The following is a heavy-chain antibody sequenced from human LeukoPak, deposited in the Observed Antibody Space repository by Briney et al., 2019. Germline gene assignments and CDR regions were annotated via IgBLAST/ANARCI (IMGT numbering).Heavy chain of an antibody. J-gene: IGHJ6*03. D-gene: IGHD6-6*01. CDR1: GFTVSSNY. CDR2: IYSGGSA. Sequence: GSLRLSCAASGFTVSSNYMSWVRQAPGKGLEWVSVIYSGGSAFYADSVKGRFTISRDNSKNTLYLQMNSLRPGDTAVYYCATSTRPTDYYYYYYMDVWGKGTTVTVSS. CDR3: ATSTRPTDYYYYYYMDV. V-gene: IGHV3-66*02.